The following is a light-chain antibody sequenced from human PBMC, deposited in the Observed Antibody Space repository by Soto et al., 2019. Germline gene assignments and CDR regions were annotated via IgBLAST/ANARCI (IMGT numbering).Light chain of an antibody. CDR1: SGHINYA. Sequence: QLVLTQSPSASASLGASVKLTCTLSSGHINYAIAWHQQQSEKGPRYLMKVNSDGSHSKGDGIPDRFSGSSSGAERYLSIASLQSEDEADYYCQTWATGSYVFGTGTKVTVL. V-gene: IGLV4-69*01. CDR2: VNSDGSH. J-gene: IGLJ1*01. CDR3: QTWATGSYV.